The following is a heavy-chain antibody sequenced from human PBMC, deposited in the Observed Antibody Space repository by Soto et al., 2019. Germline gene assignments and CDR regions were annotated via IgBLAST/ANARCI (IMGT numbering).Heavy chain of an antibody. CDR3: GMDKEVPTIFGVVTTAYYYGMDV. J-gene: IGHJ6*02. CDR2: IYPGDSDT. V-gene: IGHV5-51*01. CDR1: GYSFTSYL. D-gene: IGHD3-3*01. Sequence: GESLKISFKGSGYSFTSYLIGWVRQMPGKGLEWMGIIYPGDSDTRYSPSFQGQVTISADKSISTAYLQWSSLKASDTAMYYCGMDKEVPTIFGVVTTAYYYGMDVWGQGTTLTVFS.